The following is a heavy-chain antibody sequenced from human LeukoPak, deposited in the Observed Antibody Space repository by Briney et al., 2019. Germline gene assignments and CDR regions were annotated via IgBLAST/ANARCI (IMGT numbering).Heavy chain of an antibody. J-gene: IGHJ4*02. CDR1: GGSISSSSYY. V-gene: IGHV4-39*01. Sequence: KASETLSLTCTVSGGSISSSSYYWGWIRQPPGKGLEWIGSIYYSGSTYYNPSLKSRVTISVDTSKNQFSLKLSSVTAADTAVYYCAGRSGYFDWLPSDYWGQGNLVTVSS. D-gene: IGHD3-9*01. CDR3: AGRSGYFDWLPSDY. CDR2: IYYSGST.